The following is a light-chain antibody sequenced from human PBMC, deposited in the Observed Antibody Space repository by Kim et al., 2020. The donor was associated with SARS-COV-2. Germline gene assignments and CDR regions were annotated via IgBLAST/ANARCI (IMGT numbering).Light chain of an antibody. J-gene: IGLJ3*02. V-gene: IGLV2-14*03. CDR3: SSYTRSGTLYVV. Sequence: SITISCTGTSSDIGDYKYVSWYQQHPGKAPKLIIYAVSDRPSGISNRFSGSKSGNTASLTISRLQGEDEADYYCSSYTRSGTLYVVFGGGTQLTVL. CDR2: AVS. CDR1: SSDIGDYKY.